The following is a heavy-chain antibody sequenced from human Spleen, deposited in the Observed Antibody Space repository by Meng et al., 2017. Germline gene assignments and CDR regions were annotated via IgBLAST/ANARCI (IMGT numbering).Heavy chain of an antibody. V-gene: IGHV3-7*01. D-gene: IGHD6-13*01. CDR2: IKQDGSAK. Sequence: GGSLRLSCAASGFIFSNYWMTWVRLAPGKGLEWVANIKQDGSAKYYVGSVRGRFTISRDNAKNSLYLQMNNLRADDTALYYCATSSAAAGNDWGQGTLVTVSS. CDR3: ATSSAAAGND. CDR1: GFIFSNYW. J-gene: IGHJ4*02.